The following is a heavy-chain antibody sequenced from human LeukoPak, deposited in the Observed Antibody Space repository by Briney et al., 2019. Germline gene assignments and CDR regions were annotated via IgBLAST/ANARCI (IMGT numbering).Heavy chain of an antibody. Sequence: ASVKVSCKASGYTFTGYYMHWVRQAPGQGLEWMGWINPNSGGTNYAQKFQGRVTMTRDTSISTAYMELSRLRSDDTAVYYCAGVWGSYRQPLDYWGQGTLVTVSS. D-gene: IGHD3-16*02. V-gene: IGHV1-2*02. J-gene: IGHJ4*02. CDR3: AGVWGSYRQPLDY. CDR1: GYTFTGYY. CDR2: INPNSGGT.